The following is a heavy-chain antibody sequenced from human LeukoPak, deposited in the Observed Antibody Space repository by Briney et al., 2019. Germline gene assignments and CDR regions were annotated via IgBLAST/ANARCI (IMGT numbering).Heavy chain of an antibody. J-gene: IGHJ5*02. CDR2: TKQDGSAE. CDR3: ARDRRPSIYGGLDS. Sequence: GGSLRLSCAASGFPFSDYWMSWVRQPPGKGLEWVANTKQDGSAEYYVGSVKGRFTTSRDNAKNSLYLQMNSLTVDDTAVYYCARDRRPSIYGGLDSWGQGSLVTVSS. V-gene: IGHV3-7*01. D-gene: IGHD2-21*01. CDR1: GFPFSDYW.